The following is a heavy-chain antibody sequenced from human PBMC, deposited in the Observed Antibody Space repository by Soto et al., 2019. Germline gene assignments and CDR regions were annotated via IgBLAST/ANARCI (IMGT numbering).Heavy chain of an antibody. CDR2: ISGSGGAT. J-gene: IGHJ4*02. CDR3: ARQEYSTTWYLKY. D-gene: IGHD6-13*01. Sequence: GGSLRLSCAASGFTVSSSYMSWVRQAPGKELEWVSVISGSGGATYYADSVKGRFTISRDNSKNTLYLQMNSLRAEDTAVYYCARQEYSTTWYLKYWGQGTLVTVSS. CDR1: GFTVSSSY. V-gene: IGHV3-23*01.